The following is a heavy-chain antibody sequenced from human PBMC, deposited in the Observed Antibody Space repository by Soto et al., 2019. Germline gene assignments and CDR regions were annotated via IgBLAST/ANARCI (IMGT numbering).Heavy chain of an antibody. CDR3: AIGADHAKAGC. J-gene: IGHJ4*02. D-gene: IGHD6-19*01. Sequence: QVQLQESGPGLVKPSQTLSLTCTVSGASISSGLYYWNWIRHIPGQGLEWIGFNHYSGIIYYTPSLQSRIIVTVDTADLQCALKLTCVAAADTAVYYCAIGADHAKAGCWGKGILVTVSS. V-gene: IGHV4-31*03. CDR1: GASISSGLYY. CDR2: NHYSGII.